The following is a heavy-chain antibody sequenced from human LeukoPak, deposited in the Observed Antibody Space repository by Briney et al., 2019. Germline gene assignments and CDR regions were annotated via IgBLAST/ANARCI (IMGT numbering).Heavy chain of an antibody. CDR3: PTEQLWFDYYMDV. CDR1: GFTFSNAW. D-gene: IGHD5-18*01. Sequence: PGGSLRLSCAASGFTFSNAWMSWVRQAPGKGLEWVGRIKSKTDGGTTDYAAPVKGRFTISRDDSKNTLYLQMNSLKTEDTAVYYCPTEQLWFDYYMDVWGKGTTVTISS. V-gene: IGHV3-15*01. J-gene: IGHJ6*03. CDR2: IKSKTDGGTT.